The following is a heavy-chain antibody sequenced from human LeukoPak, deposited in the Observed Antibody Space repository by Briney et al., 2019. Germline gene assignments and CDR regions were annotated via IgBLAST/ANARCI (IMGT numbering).Heavy chain of an antibody. Sequence: SETLSLTCTVSGGSISSYYWSWIRQPPGKGLEWIGYIYYSGSTNYNPSLKSRVTISVDTSKNQFSLKLSSVTAADTAVYYCTRGLYGSGSYEVDYWGQGTLVTVSS. CDR1: GGSISSYY. CDR3: TRGLYGSGSYEVDY. CDR2: IYYSGST. V-gene: IGHV4-59*01. D-gene: IGHD3-10*01. J-gene: IGHJ4*02.